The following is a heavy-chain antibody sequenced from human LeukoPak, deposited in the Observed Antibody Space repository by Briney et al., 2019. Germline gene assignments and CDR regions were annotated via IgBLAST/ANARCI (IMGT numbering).Heavy chain of an antibody. CDR2: MNPNSGNT. J-gene: IGHJ4*02. CDR3: AREAIFGVVREYYFDL. Sequence: ASVKVSCKASGYTFTSYDINWVRQATGEGLEWMGWMNPNSGNTGYAQKFQGRVTMTRNTSISTAYMELSSLRSEDTAVYYCAREAIFGVVREYYFDLWGQGTLVTVS. V-gene: IGHV1-8*01. D-gene: IGHD3-3*01. CDR1: GYTFTSYD.